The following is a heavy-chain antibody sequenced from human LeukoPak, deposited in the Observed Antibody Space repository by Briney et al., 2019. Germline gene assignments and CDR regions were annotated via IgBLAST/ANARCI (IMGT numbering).Heavy chain of an antibody. J-gene: IGHJ4*02. Sequence: PGGSLRLSCAGSGFTLSNYWMRCVRQAPGEGVEWGANINEDGRQKYYVDSVKGRFTISRDNAKNSLYLQMNSLRAEDTAIYYCARGHHTRGLYDYWGQGTLLTVSS. CDR2: INEDGRQK. V-gene: IGHV3-7*01. CDR3: ARGHHTRGLYDY. CDR1: GFTLSNYW. D-gene: IGHD3-10*01.